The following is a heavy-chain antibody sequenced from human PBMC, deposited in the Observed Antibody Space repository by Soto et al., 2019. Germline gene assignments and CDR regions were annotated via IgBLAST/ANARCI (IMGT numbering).Heavy chain of an antibody. J-gene: IGHJ4*02. CDR3: AKDLTMVRGVGLN. Sequence: GGSLRLSCAASGFTFSSYAMSWVRQAPGKGLEWVSAISGSGGSTYYGDSVKGRFTISRDNSKNTLYLQMNSLRAEDTAVYYCAKDLTMVRGVGLNWGQGTLVTVSS. CDR2: ISGSGGST. CDR1: GFTFSSYA. V-gene: IGHV3-23*01. D-gene: IGHD3-10*01.